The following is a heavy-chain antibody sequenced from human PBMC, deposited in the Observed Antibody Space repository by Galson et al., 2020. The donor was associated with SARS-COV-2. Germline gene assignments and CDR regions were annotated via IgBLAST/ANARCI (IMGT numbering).Heavy chain of an antibody. CDR3: ARGTHSSGWYGFRNWFDP. CDR2: INHSGST. Sequence: SETLSLTCAVYGGSFSGYYWSWIRQPPWKGLEWIGEINHSGSTNYNPSLKSRVTISVDTSKNQFSLKLSSVTAADTAVYYCARGTHSSGWYGFRNWFDPWGQGTLVTVSS. D-gene: IGHD6-19*01. V-gene: IGHV4-34*01. CDR1: GGSFSGYY. J-gene: IGHJ5*02.